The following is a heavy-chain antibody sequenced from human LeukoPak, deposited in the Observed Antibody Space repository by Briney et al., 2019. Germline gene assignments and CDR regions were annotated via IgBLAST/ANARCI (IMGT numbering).Heavy chain of an antibody. CDR1: GFTFSSSG. D-gene: IGHD2-15*01. J-gene: IGHJ5*02. CDR2: ILYNGSNK. CDR3: ARAGGYCSGGSCYRAYSWFDP. Sequence: GGSLRLSCAASGFTFSSSGMHWVRQAPGKGLEWVAVILYNGSNKYYADSVKGRFTISRDNSKNTLYLQMNSLRVEDTAVYYCARAGGYCSGGSCYRAYSWFDPWGQGTLVTVSS. V-gene: IGHV3-33*01.